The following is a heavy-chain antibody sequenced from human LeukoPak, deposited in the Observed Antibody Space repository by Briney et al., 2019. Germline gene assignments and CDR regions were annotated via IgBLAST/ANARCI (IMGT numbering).Heavy chain of an antibody. CDR3: ARADDGGSGSYYNDY. V-gene: IGHV1-2*06. D-gene: IGHD3-10*01. Sequence: ASVTVSCKASGYTFTGYYMHWVRQAPGQGLEWMGRINPNSGGTNYAQKFQGRVTMTRDTSISTAYMELSRLRSDDTAVYYCARADDGGSGSYYNDYWGQGTLVTVSS. J-gene: IGHJ4*02. CDR1: GYTFTGYY. CDR2: INPNSGGT.